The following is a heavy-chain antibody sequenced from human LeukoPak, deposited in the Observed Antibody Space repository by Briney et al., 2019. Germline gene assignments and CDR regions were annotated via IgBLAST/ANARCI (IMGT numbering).Heavy chain of an antibody. D-gene: IGHD3-10*01. CDR2: INPSGGST. Sequence: GASVEVSCKASGYTFTSYYMHWVRQAPGQGLEWMGIINPSGGSTSYAQKFQGRVTMTRDTSTSTVYMELSSLRSEDTAVYYCARDIGGSGSLAYYYYMDVWGKGTTVTVSS. J-gene: IGHJ6*03. V-gene: IGHV1-46*01. CDR1: GYTFTSYY. CDR3: ARDIGGSGSLAYYYYMDV.